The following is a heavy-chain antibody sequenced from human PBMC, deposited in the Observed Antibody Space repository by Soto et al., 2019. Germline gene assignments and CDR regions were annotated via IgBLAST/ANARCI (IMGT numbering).Heavy chain of an antibody. D-gene: IGHD2-21*02. J-gene: IGHJ4*02. Sequence: QVQLQESGPGLVKPSGTLSLTCVVSGGSISSSNWWSWVRQPPGKGLEWIGEIYHSGRTNYNPSLKRRVAISLDKSKNQFSLKLSSVPAADTAVYYCARLRTYDLMTAPDYWGQGTLVTVSS. V-gene: IGHV4-4*02. CDR3: ARLRTYDLMTAPDY. CDR2: IYHSGRT. CDR1: GGSISSSNW.